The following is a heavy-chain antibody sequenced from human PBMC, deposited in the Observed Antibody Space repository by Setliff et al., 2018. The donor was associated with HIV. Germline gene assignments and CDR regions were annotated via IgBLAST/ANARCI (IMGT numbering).Heavy chain of an antibody. D-gene: IGHD5-18*01. V-gene: IGHV4-34*01. CDR3: ARGTKGIQLWYTLFFDY. CDR2: INHSGSA. J-gene: IGHJ4*02. Sequence: SETLSLTCTVSGGSMSSHYWTWIRQPPGKGLEWLGEINHSGSAKYNPALKSRVTTSVDTSKKQFSLKLTSVTAADTAVYYCARGTKGIQLWYTLFFDYWGQGTRVTVSS. CDR1: GGSMSSHY.